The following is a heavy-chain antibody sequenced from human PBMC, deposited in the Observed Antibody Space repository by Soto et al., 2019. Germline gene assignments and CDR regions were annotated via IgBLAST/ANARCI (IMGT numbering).Heavy chain of an antibody. V-gene: IGHV1-69*13. Sequence: ASVKVSCKASGGTFSSYAISWVRQAPGQGLEWMGGIIPIFGTANYAQKFQGRVTITADESTSTAYMELSSLRSEDTAVYYCARDRYLLRDIVVVPAAMYGMDVWGQGTTVTVSS. CDR1: GGTFSSYA. D-gene: IGHD2-2*01. CDR3: ARDRYLLRDIVVVPAAMYGMDV. J-gene: IGHJ6*02. CDR2: IIPIFGTA.